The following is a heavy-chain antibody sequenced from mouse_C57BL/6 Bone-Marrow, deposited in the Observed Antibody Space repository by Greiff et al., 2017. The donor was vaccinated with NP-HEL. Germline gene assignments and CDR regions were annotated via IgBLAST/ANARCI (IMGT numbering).Heavy chain of an antibody. V-gene: IGHV5-6*01. CDR2: ISSGGSYT. CDR3: ARQGYGGPWFAY. J-gene: IGHJ3*01. CDR1: GFTFSSYG. Sequence: EVHLVESGGDLVKPGGSLKLSCAASGFTFSSYGMSWVRQTPDKRLEWVATISSGGSYTYYPDSVTGRFPITRYNAKKTMYLQMRRLKSEDTAMYYCARQGYGGPWFAYWGQGNLVTVSA. D-gene: IGHD1-1*02.